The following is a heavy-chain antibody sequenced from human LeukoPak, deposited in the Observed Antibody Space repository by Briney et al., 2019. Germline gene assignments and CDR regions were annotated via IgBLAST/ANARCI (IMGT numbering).Heavy chain of an antibody. CDR3: ARARDFWSGLVYYMDV. J-gene: IGHJ6*03. V-gene: IGHV3-30*04. CDR1: GFSFNSYA. Sequence: GGSLRLSCAASGFSFNSYAIHWVRQAPGKGLEWVAVISYDGSNKYYADSVKGRFTISRDNSKKTLYLQMNSLRAEDMAVYYCARARDFWSGLVYYMDVWGEGTTVTVSS. D-gene: IGHD3-3*01. CDR2: ISYDGSNK.